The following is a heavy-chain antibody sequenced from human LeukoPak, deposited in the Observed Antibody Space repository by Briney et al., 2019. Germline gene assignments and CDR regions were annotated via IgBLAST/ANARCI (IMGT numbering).Heavy chain of an antibody. CDR1: VYTFNNYG. Sequence: SANVSCKASVYTFNNYGISSGRQAPGQGLEWMGWVSSYNGDTNYAQKFQGRVTMSTDTSTSTAYMELRRLRFDDTAIYYCAKDWHILTGRNCFDPWGQGTLVTVSS. V-gene: IGHV1-18*01. CDR3: AKDWHILTGRNCFDP. CDR2: VSSYNGDT. J-gene: IGHJ5*02. D-gene: IGHD3-9*01.